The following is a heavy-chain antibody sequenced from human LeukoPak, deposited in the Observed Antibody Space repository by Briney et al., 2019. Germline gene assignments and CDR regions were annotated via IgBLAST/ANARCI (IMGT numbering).Heavy chain of an antibody. D-gene: IGHD4-17*01. J-gene: IGHJ5*02. CDR3: ARSRKYGAVTTYSWFDP. V-gene: IGHV4-39*01. CDR2: IYYTGST. Sequence: SETLSLTCTVSGGSISSSTYYWGWIRQPPGKGLEGIASIYYTGSTNYNPSLKSRFTISVDTSKNQFSLKLSSVTAADTAVYYCARSRKYGAVTTYSWFDPWGQGTLVIVSS. CDR1: GGSISSSTYY.